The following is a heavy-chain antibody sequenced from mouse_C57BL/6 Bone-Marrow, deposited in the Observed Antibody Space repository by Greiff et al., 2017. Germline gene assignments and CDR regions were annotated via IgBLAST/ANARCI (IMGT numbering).Heavy chain of an antibody. J-gene: IGHJ1*03. Sequence: VQLQQSGPELVKPGASVKISCKASGYTFTDYYINWVKQRPGQGLEWIGWIFPGSGSTYYNEKFKGKATLTVDKSSSTASMLLSSLTSEDSAVYFCARLTTVVATWWYFDVWGTGTTVTVSS. CDR2: IFPGSGST. CDR1: GYTFTDYY. D-gene: IGHD1-1*01. CDR3: ARLTTVVATWWYFDV. V-gene: IGHV1-75*01.